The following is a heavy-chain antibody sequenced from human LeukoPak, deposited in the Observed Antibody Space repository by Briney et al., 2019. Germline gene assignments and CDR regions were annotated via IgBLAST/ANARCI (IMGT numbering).Heavy chain of an antibody. CDR3: VKEAGAGDYPNRYYYGMDV. J-gene: IGHJ6*02. CDR1: GFTFISYA. D-gene: IGHD4-17*01. CDR2: INSNGGST. V-gene: IGHV3-64D*06. Sequence: PGGPLRLSCFASGFTFISYAMHWVRQAPEKRLEYVSTINSNGGSTYYADSVKGRFTISRDNSKNTLYLQMSSLRAEDPAVYYCVKEAGAGDYPNRYYYGMDVWGLGTTVTVSS.